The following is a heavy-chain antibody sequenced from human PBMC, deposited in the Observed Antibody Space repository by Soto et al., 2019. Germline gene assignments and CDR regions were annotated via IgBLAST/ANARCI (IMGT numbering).Heavy chain of an antibody. CDR1: GFMFSTYL. D-gene: IGHD3-16*01. CDR3: VGALTYEVPYYYYGMDV. J-gene: IGHJ6*02. Sequence: GGSLRLSCTASGFMFSTYLMSWVRQAPGKGLEWVANIRQGGNEKFYVDSVKGRFTISRDNAKKSLYLQMNSLRAEDTAVYYCVGALTYEVPYYYYGMDVWGQGTTVTVSS. V-gene: IGHV3-7*01. CDR2: IRQGGNEK.